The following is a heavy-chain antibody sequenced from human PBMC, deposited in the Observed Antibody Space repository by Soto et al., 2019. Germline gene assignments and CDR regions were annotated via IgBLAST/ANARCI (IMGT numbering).Heavy chain of an antibody. CDR1: GFTFSNYG. J-gene: IGHJ6*02. CDR2: TSYNGSNE. D-gene: IGHD2-2*01. V-gene: IGHV3-30*18. CDR3: AKDKEYQVLLRMGYL. Sequence: HPGGSLRLSCAASGFTFSNYGMHWVRQAPGKGLEWVAVTSYNGSNEYYADSVKGRFTISRDNSKNTVFLQMSSLRVEGTAVYYCAKDKEYQVLLRMGYLWGQGTTVTVSS.